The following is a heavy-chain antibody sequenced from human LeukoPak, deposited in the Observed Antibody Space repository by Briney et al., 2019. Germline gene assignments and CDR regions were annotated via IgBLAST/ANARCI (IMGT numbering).Heavy chain of an antibody. D-gene: IGHD3-9*01. Sequence: PSETLSLPCTVSGGSISSYYWSWIRQPPGKGLEWIGYIYYSGSTNYNPSLKSRVTISVDTSKNQFSLKLSSVTAADTAVYYCASSLTGPIPGGYWGQGTLVTVSS. CDR1: GGSISSYY. J-gene: IGHJ4*02. CDR2: IYYSGST. CDR3: ASSLTGPIPGGY. V-gene: IGHV4-59*01.